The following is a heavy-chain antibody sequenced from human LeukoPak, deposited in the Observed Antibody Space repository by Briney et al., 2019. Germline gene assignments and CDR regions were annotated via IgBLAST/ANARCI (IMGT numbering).Heavy chain of an antibody. D-gene: IGHD2-21*02. CDR2: IWDDGSNK. CDR1: GFTFSGYG. CDR3: AKDRDGGVTGIAY. Sequence: GRSLRLSCAVSGFTFSGYGMHWVRQAPGKGLEWVAVIWDDGSNKYYADSVKGRFTISRDNSKNTLYMQMNSLRAEDTAVYYCAKDRDGGVTGIAYWGQGTLVTVSS. J-gene: IGHJ4*02. V-gene: IGHV3-33*06.